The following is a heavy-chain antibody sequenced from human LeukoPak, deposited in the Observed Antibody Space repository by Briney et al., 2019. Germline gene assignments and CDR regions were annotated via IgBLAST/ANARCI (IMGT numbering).Heavy chain of an antibody. Sequence: TGGSLRLSCVASGFTFSSYGVHWVRQAPGKGLEWVSSISGSAINTYYADSVKGRFTISRDNSKNTLYLQMNSLRADDTAVYYCVKTSRIVVVPAATYFDLWGQGTLVTVSS. D-gene: IGHD2-2*01. CDR3: VKTSRIVVVPAATYFDL. J-gene: IGHJ4*02. CDR2: ISGSAINT. CDR1: GFTFSSYG. V-gene: IGHV3-23*01.